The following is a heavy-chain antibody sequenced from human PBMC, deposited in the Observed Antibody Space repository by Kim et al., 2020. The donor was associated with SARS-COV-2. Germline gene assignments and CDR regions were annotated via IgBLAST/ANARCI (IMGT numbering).Heavy chain of an antibody. Sequence: GGSLRLSCAASGFTFSSYGMHWVRQAPGKGLEWVAVIWYDGSNKYYADSVKGRFTISRDNSKNTLYLQMNSLRAEDTAVYYCARDPLKDYDQDTYYYYYGMGVWGQGTTVTVSS. CDR1: GFTFSSYG. V-gene: IGHV3-33*08. CDR2: IWYDGSNK. CDR3: ARDPLKDYDQDTYYYYYGMGV. J-gene: IGHJ6*02. D-gene: IGHD3-22*01.